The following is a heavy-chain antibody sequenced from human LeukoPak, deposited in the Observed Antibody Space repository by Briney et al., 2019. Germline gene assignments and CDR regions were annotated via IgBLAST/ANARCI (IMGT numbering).Heavy chain of an antibody. CDR1: GDSVSSSSAA. CDR2: TYYRSKWYN. Sequence: SQTLSLTCAISGDSVSSSSAAWNWIRQSPSGGLEWLGRTYYRSKWYNDYAVSVKSRIAINPDTSKNQLSLQLNSVTPEDTAVYYCAREGRDAFDIWGQGTMVIVSS. J-gene: IGHJ3*02. CDR3: AREGRDAFDI. D-gene: IGHD2-15*01. V-gene: IGHV6-1*01.